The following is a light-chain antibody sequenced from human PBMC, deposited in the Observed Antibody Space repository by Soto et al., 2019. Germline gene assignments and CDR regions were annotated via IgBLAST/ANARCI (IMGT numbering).Light chain of an antibody. CDR3: QQRTNWPYT. CDR1: QSVSSN. CDR2: DAS. V-gene: IGKV3-11*01. J-gene: IGKJ2*01. Sequence: EVVLTQSPATLSLSPGERVNLSCRASQSVSSNLAWYQQKPGQAPRFLIYDASYRATGIPARFSGSGSGTDFTLTISNLEPDDFAVYYCQQRTNWPYTFGQGTRLEIK.